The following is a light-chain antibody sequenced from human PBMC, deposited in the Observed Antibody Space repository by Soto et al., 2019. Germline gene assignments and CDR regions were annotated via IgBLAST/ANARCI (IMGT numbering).Light chain of an antibody. CDR3: QQYINLWT. CDR1: QSVSSN. V-gene: IGKV3-15*01. J-gene: IGKJ1*01. Sequence: EIVLTQSPGTLSLSPGERATLSCRASQSVSSNLAWYQQKPGQSPRLLIYGASTRATGIPARFSGSGSGTEFTLTISSLQSEDFAVYYCQQYINLWTFGQGTTVDIK. CDR2: GAS.